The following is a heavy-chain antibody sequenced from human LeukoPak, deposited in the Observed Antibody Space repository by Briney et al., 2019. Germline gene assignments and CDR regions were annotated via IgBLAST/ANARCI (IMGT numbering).Heavy chain of an antibody. CDR3: ARGPDVPHDYGTNWFDP. J-gene: IGHJ5*02. D-gene: IGHD4-17*01. CDR2: ISAYNGNT. CDR1: GYTFTRYG. Sequence: ASVKVSCKASGYTFTRYGISWVRQAPGQGLEWMGWISAYNGNTNYAQKLQGRVTMTTDTSASTAYMELRSLTSDDTAVYYCARGPDVPHDYGTNWFDPWGQGTLVTVSS. V-gene: IGHV1-18*01.